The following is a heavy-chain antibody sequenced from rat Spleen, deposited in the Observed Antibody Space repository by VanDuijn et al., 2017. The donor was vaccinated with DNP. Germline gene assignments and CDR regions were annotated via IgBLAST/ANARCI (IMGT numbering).Heavy chain of an antibody. Sequence: EVQLVESGGGLVQPGRSLNLSCAASGFTFSNYFMAWVRQAPKKGLEWVATISITGGGTYYPDSVKGRFTISRDNAKNSLYLQMNSLTSEDTATYYCARQRVMYTTATGFAYWGQGTLVTVSS. CDR3: ARQRVMYTTATGFAY. D-gene: IGHD1-6*01. CDR2: ISITGGGT. J-gene: IGHJ3*01. CDR1: GFTFSNYF. V-gene: IGHV5-25*01.